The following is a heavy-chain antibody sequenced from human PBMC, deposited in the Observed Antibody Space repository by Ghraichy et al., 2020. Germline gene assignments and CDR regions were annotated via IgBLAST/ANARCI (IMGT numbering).Heavy chain of an antibody. V-gene: IGHV1-69*04. CDR2: IVPSLNVA. CDR1: GETFSNYA. CDR3: ARFSREDEAVQQNWLDP. Sequence: SVKVSCKTSGETFSNYALSWVRQSPVQGLEWMGMIVPSLNVADYAQNFQGRVSFTADKSTTTVYMVLSSLRSDDTAIYFCARFSREDEAVQQNWLDPWGQGTLVTVSA. D-gene: IGHD6-19*01. J-gene: IGHJ5*02.